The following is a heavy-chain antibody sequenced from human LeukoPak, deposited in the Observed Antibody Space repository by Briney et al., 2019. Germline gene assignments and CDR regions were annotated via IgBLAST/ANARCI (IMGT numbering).Heavy chain of an antibody. CDR3: ARGSGIVGAYFYYYGMDV. CDR1: CGSMSRFY. D-gene: IGHD1-26*01. Sequence: SETLSLTCSISCGSMSRFYWTWIRQSPGKVLEWIGYVHNTGGTNYNPSLKSRVTIAVDTSKNQFFLKLSCVVAADTAVYYCARGSGIVGAYFYYYGMDVWGQGTTVTVSS. CDR2: VHNTGGT. J-gene: IGHJ6*02. V-gene: IGHV4-59*01.